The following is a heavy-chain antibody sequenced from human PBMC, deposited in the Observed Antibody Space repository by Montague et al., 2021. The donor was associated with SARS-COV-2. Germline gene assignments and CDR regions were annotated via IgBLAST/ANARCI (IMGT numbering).Heavy chain of an antibody. CDR3: AHREEDNKGYRWFDP. V-gene: IGHV2-5*01. Sequence: PALVKPTQTLTLICSFSGFSLDTRGAAVAWIRQPPGKALEWVGRIYWNNGKHYNSSLKSRLSMSKDTSNKQVVLIMTDVDPADTATYFCAHREEDNKGYRWFDPWGQGTLVTVSS. D-gene: IGHD5-12*01. CDR2: IYWNNGK. J-gene: IGHJ5*02. CDR1: GFSLDTRGAA.